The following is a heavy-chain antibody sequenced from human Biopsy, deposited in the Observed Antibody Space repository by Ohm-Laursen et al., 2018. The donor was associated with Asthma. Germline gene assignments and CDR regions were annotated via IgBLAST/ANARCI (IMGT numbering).Heavy chain of an antibody. V-gene: IGHV1-18*01. CDR2: LSVYNGNT. CDR3: ARAVDYSHYYGIDV. Sequence: SEEVSCKTSGYTFKSSGMTWERQAPAQGLEWTGWLSVYNGNTKVAQKLHDRANMLKDTSTSKAFMELRSMRSDDTAVYFFARAVDYSHYYGIDVWGQGTTVTVS. J-gene: IGHJ6*02. CDR1: GYTFKSSG. D-gene: IGHD3-10*01.